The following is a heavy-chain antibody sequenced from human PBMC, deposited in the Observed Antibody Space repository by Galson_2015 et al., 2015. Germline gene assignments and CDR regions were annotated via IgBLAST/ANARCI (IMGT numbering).Heavy chain of an antibody. Sequence: SLRLSCAASGFTFTTYGMHWVRQAPGKGLEWVAVIFYDGGNKYYADSVKGRFTISRDNSRNTLYLQMNNLRAEDTAVYYCARDPKLGWVYGSGRAFDYWGQGTLVTVSS. J-gene: IGHJ4*02. CDR3: ARDPKLGWVYGSGRAFDY. CDR2: IFYDGGNK. CDR1: GFTFTTYG. D-gene: IGHD3-10*01. V-gene: IGHV3-33*01.